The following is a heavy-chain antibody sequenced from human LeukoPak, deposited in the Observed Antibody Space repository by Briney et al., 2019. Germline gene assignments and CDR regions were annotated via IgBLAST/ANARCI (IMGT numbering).Heavy chain of an antibody. CDR2: INPNSGGT. V-gene: IGHV1-2*02. J-gene: IGHJ4*02. CDR3: ARGLWGEWLVLHY. CDR1: GYTFTAYD. D-gene: IGHD6-19*01. Sequence: ASVNVSCTASGYTFTAYDMHWVRQAPGQGLEWMGWINPNSGGTNYAQKFQGRVTMTRDTSISTAYMELSRLRSDDTAVYYCARGLWGEWLVLHYWGQGTLVTVSS.